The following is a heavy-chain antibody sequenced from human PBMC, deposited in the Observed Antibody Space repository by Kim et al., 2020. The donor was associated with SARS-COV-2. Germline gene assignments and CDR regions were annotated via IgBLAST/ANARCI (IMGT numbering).Heavy chain of an antibody. CDR1: GYTFTSYG. Sequence: ASVKVSCKASGYTFTSYGISWVRQAPGQGLEWMGWISAYNGNTNYAQKLQGRVTMTTDTSTSTAYMELRSLRSDDTAVYYCAREGYCSSTSCLIKVDTFDSWGQGTMVTVSS. CDR3: AREGYCSSTSCLIKVDTFDS. CDR2: ISAYNGNT. D-gene: IGHD2-2*01. J-gene: IGHJ3*02. V-gene: IGHV1-18*01.